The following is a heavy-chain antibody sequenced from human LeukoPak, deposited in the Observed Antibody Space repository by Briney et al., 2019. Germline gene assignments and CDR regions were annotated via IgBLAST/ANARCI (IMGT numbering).Heavy chain of an antibody. Sequence: ASVKVSCKASGGTFSSYAISWVRQAPGQGLEWMGWINTNTGNPTYAQGFTGRFVFSLDTSVSTAYLQISSLKAEDTAVYYCARVGSWYQVVYYYYYMDVWGKGTTVTVSS. D-gene: IGHD6-13*01. CDR1: GGTFSSYA. V-gene: IGHV7-4-1*02. J-gene: IGHJ6*03. CDR2: INTNTGNP. CDR3: ARVGSWYQVVYYYYYMDV.